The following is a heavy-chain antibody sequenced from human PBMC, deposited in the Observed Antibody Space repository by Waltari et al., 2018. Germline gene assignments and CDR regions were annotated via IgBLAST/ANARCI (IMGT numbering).Heavy chain of an antibody. J-gene: IGHJ4*02. Sequence: EVQLVESGGDLIQPGGSLRLSCAASGFTVGNNFMGWVRQAPGKGLEWVSVIYSGGSTNYIDSVRGRFTISRDRSKNTLYLQMNSLRAEDTAVYYWARVDNVGLNNYWGQGTLVTVSS. CDR3: ARVDNVGLNNY. CDR2: IYSGGST. CDR1: GFTVGNNF. V-gene: IGHV3-53*01. D-gene: IGHD1-1*01.